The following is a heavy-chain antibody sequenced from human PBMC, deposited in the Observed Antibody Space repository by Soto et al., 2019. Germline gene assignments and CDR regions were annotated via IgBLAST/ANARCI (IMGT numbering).Heavy chain of an antibody. V-gene: IGHV1-8*01. D-gene: IGHD2-2*01. J-gene: IGHJ3*02. CDR2: MNPNSGNT. CDR1: GYTFTSYN. Sequence: VKVSCMASGYTFTSYNINWVRQATGQGLEWMGWMNPNSGNTGYAQKFQGRVTMTRNTSISTAYMELSSLRSEDTAVYYCAFLGDIVVVPAAMSAAFDIWAQGTMVTVSS. CDR3: AFLGDIVVVPAAMSAAFDI.